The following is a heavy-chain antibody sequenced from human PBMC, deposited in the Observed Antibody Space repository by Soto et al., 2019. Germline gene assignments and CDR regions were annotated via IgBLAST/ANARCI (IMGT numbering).Heavy chain of an antibody. CDR3: AKGRDSTCWYYREGDY. Sequence: HLVESGGGVVQPGTSLRLSCAASKFTFSTYDMHWVRQAPGKGLEWVAVVSYDGNKRYYADSVRGRFTISRDNSKNTVYLEMNSLRPEDTAVYFCAKGRDSTCWYYREGDYWGQGNLVTVSS. V-gene: IGHV3-30*18. CDR2: VSYDGNKR. J-gene: IGHJ4*02. CDR1: KFTFSTYD. D-gene: IGHD6-19*01.